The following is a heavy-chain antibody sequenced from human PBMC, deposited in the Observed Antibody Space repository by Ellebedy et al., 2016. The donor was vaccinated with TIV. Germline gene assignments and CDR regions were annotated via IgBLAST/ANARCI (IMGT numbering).Heavy chain of an antibody. V-gene: IGHV3-21*04. J-gene: IGHJ4*02. CDR1: GFTFSSYS. Sequence: GESLKISCAASGFTFSSYSMNWVRQAPGKGLEWVSSISSSSSYIYYADSVKGRFTISRDNAKNSLYLQMNSLRAEDTAVYYCARAPDAEVAGLYYFDYWGQGTLVTVSS. D-gene: IGHD6-19*01. CDR3: ARAPDAEVAGLYYFDY. CDR2: ISSSSSYI.